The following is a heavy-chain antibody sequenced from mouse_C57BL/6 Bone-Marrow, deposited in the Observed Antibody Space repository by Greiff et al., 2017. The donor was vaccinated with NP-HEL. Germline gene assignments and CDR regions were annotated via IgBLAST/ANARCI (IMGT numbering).Heavy chain of an antibody. CDR1: GFTFSDYG. D-gene: IGHD2-1*01. V-gene: IGHV5-17*01. J-gene: IGHJ3*01. CDR3: AIYYGNSWFAY. CDR2: ISSGSSTI. Sequence: EVKLVESGGGLVKPGGSLKLSCAASGFTFSDYGMHWVRQAPEKGLEWVAYISSGSSTIYYADTVKGRFTISRDNAKNTLFLQMTSLRSEDTAMYYCAIYYGNSWFAYWGKGTLVTVSA.